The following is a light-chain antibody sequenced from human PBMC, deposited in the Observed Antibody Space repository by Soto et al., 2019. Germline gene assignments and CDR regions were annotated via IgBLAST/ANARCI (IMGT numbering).Light chain of an antibody. V-gene: IGKV3-20*01. J-gene: IGKJ5*01. CDR3: LPEGRSIS. CDR1: QSVKISY. Sequence: VSLNKEERANMPGKPSQSVKISYLAWYQHKPGQAPRLLIYGTSSRATGIPDRFSGSGSGTDFTLTICRLEPEDFPVYYWLPEGRSISFAHGARLEIK. CDR2: GTS.